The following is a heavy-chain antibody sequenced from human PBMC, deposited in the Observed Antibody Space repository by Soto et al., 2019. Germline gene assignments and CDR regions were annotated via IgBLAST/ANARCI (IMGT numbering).Heavy chain of an antibody. D-gene: IGHD1-26*01. J-gene: IGHJ4*02. CDR3: ARDRGGGSYTEGIFDY. V-gene: IGHV1-46*01. Sequence: QVQLVQSGAEVKKPGASVKVSCKASGYTFTSYYMHWVRQAPGQGLEWMGIINPSGGSTSYAQKFRGRVTMTRDTSTSTVYMELSSLRSEDTAVYYCARDRGGGSYTEGIFDYWGQGTLVTVSS. CDR1: GYTFTSYY. CDR2: INPSGGST.